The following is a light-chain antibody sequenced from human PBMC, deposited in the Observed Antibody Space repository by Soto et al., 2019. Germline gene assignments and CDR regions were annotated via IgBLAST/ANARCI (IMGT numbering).Light chain of an antibody. CDR2: KAS. J-gene: IGKJ1*01. CDR1: QTISSW. Sequence: SVGDRVTITCRASQTISSWLAWYQQKPGRAPKLLISKASALESGVPSRFSGSGSGTDFTLTIRDVQPDDFAIYYCQQYNSYRAFGQGTKVDIK. CDR3: QQYNSYRA. V-gene: IGKV1-5*03.